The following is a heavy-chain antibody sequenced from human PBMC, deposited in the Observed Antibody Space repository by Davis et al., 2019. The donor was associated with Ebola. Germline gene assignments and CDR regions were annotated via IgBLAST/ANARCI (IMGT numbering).Heavy chain of an antibody. CDR3: ARSYSSSWPNWFDP. J-gene: IGHJ5*02. D-gene: IGHD6-13*01. V-gene: IGHV4-30-2*01. Sequence: PSETLSLTCAVSGGSISSGGYSWSWIRQPPGKGLEWIGYIYHSGSTYYNPSLKSRVTISVDRSKNQFSLKLSSVTAADTAGYYCARSYSSSWPNWFDPWGQGTLVTVSS. CDR1: GGSISSGGYS. CDR2: IYHSGST.